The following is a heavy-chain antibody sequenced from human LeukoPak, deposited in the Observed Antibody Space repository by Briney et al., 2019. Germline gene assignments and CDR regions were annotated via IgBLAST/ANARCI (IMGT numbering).Heavy chain of an antibody. V-gene: IGHV4-30-2*01. D-gene: IGHD1-14*01. CDR2: IYHTGST. CDR1: GGSISVGGYS. CDR3: ARVRRDGTGIIDY. J-gene: IGHJ4*02. Sequence: SETLSLTCAVSGGSISVGGYSWSWIRQPPGEGLEWIGYIYHTGSTDYNPSLKSRLTISVDRSKNQFSLKLSSVTAADTAVYYCARVRRDGTGIIDYRGQGILVTVSS.